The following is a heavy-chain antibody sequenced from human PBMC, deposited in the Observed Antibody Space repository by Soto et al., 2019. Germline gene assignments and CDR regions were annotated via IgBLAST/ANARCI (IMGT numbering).Heavy chain of an antibody. Sequence: PGGSLRLSCADCVFTFSSYGMHWVRQAPGKGLEWVAVISYDGSNKYYADSVKGRFTISRDNSKNTLYLQMSSLRAEDTAVYYCAKARGPRTYYYGLDWGQGTLVTVSS. CDR1: VFTFSSYG. CDR3: AKARGPRTYYYGLD. CDR2: ISYDGSNK. J-gene: IGHJ4*02. D-gene: IGHD3-10*01. V-gene: IGHV3-30*18.